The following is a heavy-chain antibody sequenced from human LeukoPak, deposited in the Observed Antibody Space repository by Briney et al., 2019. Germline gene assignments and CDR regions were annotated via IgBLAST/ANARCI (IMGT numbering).Heavy chain of an antibody. V-gene: IGHV4-34*01. Sequence: SETLSLTCAVYGGSFSGYYWSWIRQPPGKGLEWIGEINHSGSTNYNPSLKSRVTISVDTSKNQFSLKLSSVTAADTAVYYCARVVGSRRWYFDLWGRGTLVTVSP. J-gene: IGHJ2*01. CDR2: INHSGST. D-gene: IGHD2-21*01. CDR1: GGSFSGYY. CDR3: ARVVGSRRWYFDL.